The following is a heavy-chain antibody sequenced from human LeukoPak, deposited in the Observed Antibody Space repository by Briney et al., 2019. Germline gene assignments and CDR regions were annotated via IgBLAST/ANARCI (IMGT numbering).Heavy chain of an antibody. CDR2: IYYSGST. CDR1: GGSFNGYY. V-gene: IGHV4-34*01. J-gene: IGHJ4*02. CDR3: ARGRMD. D-gene: IGHD2-8*01. Sequence: SETLSLTCAVYGGSFNGYYWTWIRQPPGKGLEWIGSIYYSGSTYYNPSLKSRVTISVDTSENQFSLKLSSVTAADTVVYYCARGRMDWGQGTLVTVSS.